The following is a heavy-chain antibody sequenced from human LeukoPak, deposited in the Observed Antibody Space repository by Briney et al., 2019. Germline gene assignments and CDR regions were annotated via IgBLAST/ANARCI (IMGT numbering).Heavy chain of an antibody. D-gene: IGHD3-22*01. J-gene: IGHJ4*02. CDR3: ARPLESDYYDSSGYSGY. Sequence: GESLKISCKGSGYSFTSYWIGWVRQMPGKGLEWMGIIYPGDSDTRYSPSFQGQVTISADKSISTAYLQWSSLKASDTAMYYCARPLESDYYDSSGYSGYWGQGTLVTVSS. CDR1: GYSFTSYW. V-gene: IGHV5-51*01. CDR2: IYPGDSDT.